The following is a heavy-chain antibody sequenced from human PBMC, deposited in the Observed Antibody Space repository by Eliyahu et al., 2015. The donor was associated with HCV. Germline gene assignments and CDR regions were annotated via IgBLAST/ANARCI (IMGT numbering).Heavy chain of an antibody. V-gene: IGHV4-59*01. CDR1: GGSIXXYY. CDR2: IHYSGST. Sequence: QVQLQESGPGLVKPSETLSLTCIVSGGSIXXYYWSWIRXPPGKGXXWIGFIHYSGSTNYXPSLKSRVTXSVDMPKNQFSLKLSSVTAADTAVYYCASGGGGIAVAGTGGWFDPWGQGTLVTVSS. D-gene: IGHD6-19*01. J-gene: IGHJ5*02. CDR3: ASGGGGIAVAGTGGWFDP.